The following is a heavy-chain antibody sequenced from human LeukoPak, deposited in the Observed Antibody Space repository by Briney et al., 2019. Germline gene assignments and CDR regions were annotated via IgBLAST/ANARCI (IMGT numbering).Heavy chain of an antibody. D-gene: IGHD6-13*01. V-gene: IGHV4-59*08. CDR3: ARRSRAAARGDYFDY. J-gene: IGHJ4*02. CDR1: GGSISSYY. CDR2: IYYSGST. Sequence: PSETLSLTCTVSGGSISSYYWSWIRQPPGKGLEWMGYIYYSGSTNYNPSLKSRVTISVDTSKNQFSLKLSSVTAADTAVYYCARRSRAAARGDYFDYWGQGTLVTVSS.